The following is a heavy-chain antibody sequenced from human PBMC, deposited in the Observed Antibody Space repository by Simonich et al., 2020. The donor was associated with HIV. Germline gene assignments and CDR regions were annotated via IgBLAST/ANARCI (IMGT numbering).Heavy chain of an antibody. CDR3: ARDGRKGSSTSCSDY. CDR2: ISSSSSYI. J-gene: IGHJ4*02. Sequence: EVQLVESGGGLVTPGGSLRLSCAASGFTFNSYSMNWVRQAPGKVLEWVSSISSSSSYIYYADSVKCRFTISRDNAKNSLYLQMNCLRAEDTAVYYCARDGRKGSSTSCSDYWGQGTLVTVSS. CDR1: GFTFNSYS. D-gene: IGHD2-2*01. V-gene: IGHV3-21*01.